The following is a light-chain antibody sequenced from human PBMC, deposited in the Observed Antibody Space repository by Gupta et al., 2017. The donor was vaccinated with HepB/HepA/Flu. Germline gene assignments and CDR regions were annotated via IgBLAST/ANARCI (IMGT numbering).Light chain of an antibody. CDR2: NSS. CDR3: QQYDDWPRT. Sequence: EILMTQSPATLSVSPGDRAILSCRASQSVRSNLVWYQQIPGLAPRLLIYNSSPRATGVPARFSGSGSGTEFTLAISSLQSEDFAVYWCQQYDDWPRTFGQGTKVEIK. J-gene: IGKJ1*01. CDR1: QSVRSN. V-gene: IGKV3-15*01.